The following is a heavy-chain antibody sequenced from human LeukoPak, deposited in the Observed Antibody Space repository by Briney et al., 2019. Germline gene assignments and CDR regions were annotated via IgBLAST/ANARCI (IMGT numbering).Heavy chain of an antibody. CDR3: AKEGRSLQTY. J-gene: IGHJ4*02. CDR2: IKEDGTET. CDR1: GCMFSSNW. V-gene: IGHV3-7*03. Sequence: GGSLRLSCAASGCMFSSNWMSWVRLAPGEGLEWVANIKEDGTETYYVDSVKGRFTISRDNAKNSLYLQMNSLRVEDTAVYYCAKEGRSLQTYWGQGTLVTVSS. D-gene: IGHD5-24*01.